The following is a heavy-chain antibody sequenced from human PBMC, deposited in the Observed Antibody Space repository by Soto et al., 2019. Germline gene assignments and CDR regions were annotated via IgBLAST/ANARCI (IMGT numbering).Heavy chain of an antibody. CDR2: IKEDGSDK. V-gene: IGHV3-7*01. CDR1: GFTFNTYW. Sequence: GWSLRLSCVASGFTFNTYWMSWVRQAPGKGLEWVANIKEDGSDKYYVDSVKGRFTISRDNAKNLLYLQMNSLGAGDTAMYYCARFTRGSSGDYWGQGTLVTVSS. D-gene: IGHD6-25*01. J-gene: IGHJ4*02. CDR3: ARFTRGSSGDY.